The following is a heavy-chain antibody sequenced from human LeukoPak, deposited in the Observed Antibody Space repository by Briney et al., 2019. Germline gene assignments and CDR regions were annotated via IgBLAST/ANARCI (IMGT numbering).Heavy chain of an antibody. J-gene: IGHJ4*02. Sequence: PGGSLRLSCAASGFIFSSFFMNWVRLTPGRELEWVASISQDGSETFYMDSVRGRFTISRDNTKNSLFLHMNSLRAEDTAVYFCVRDLGHSRHYFEYWGQGALVTVSS. V-gene: IGHV3-7*01. CDR3: VRDLGHSRHYFEY. CDR2: ISQDGSET. CDR1: GFIFSSFF. D-gene: IGHD7-27*01.